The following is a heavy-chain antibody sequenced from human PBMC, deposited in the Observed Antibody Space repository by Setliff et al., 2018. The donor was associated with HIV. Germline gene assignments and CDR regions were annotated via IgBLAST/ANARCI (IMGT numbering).Heavy chain of an antibody. CDR1: GFSISSGFY. D-gene: IGHD6-13*01. J-gene: IGHJ5*02. Sequence: PSETLSLTCTVSGFSISSGFYWGWIRQTPGKGLEWIGSIYHSVSIHYNPSLKSRVTISIDTSKNQFSLKLSSVTAADTAVYYCARTDRGSWYSWFDPRGQGTLVTGSS. CDR2: IYHSVSI. V-gene: IGHV4-38-2*02. CDR3: ARTDRGSWYSWFDP.